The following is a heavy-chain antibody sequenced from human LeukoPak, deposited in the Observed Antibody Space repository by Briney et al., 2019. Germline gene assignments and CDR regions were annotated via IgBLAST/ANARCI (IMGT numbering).Heavy chain of an antibody. D-gene: IGHD3-22*01. J-gene: IGHJ4*02. V-gene: IGHV3-33*01. CDR2: IWYDGSNK. Sequence: GGSLRLSCAASGFTFSSYGMHWVRQAPGKGLEWVAVIWYDGSNKYYADSVKGRFTISRDNSKNTLYLQMNSLRAEDTAVYYCARGMLDYYDSSGYYLLDYWGQGTLVTVSS. CDR1: GFTFSSYG. CDR3: ARGMLDYYDSSGYYLLDY.